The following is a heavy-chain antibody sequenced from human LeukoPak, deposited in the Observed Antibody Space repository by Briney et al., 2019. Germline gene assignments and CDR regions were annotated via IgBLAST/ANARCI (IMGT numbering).Heavy chain of an antibody. CDR1: GFTFSSYA. D-gene: IGHD6-19*01. J-gene: IGHJ4*02. V-gene: IGHV3-23*01. Sequence: GGSLRLSCAASGFTFSSYAMNWVRQAPGKGLEWVSTISGSGGSTYYADSVKGRFTISRDNSKNTLYLQMSSLRAEDTAVYYCARGVAVAGTEEFFDYWGQGTLVTVSS. CDR2: ISGSGGST. CDR3: ARGVAVAGTEEFFDY.